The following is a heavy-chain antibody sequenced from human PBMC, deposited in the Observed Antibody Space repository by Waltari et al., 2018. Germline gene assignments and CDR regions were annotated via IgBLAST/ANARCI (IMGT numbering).Heavy chain of an antibody. CDR1: GFTFSAYR. V-gene: IGHV3-74*01. CDR2: INADGRAT. Sequence: EVQLVESGGGLVQPGGSRRLSCAASGFTFSAYRMHWVRQAPGKGLVWVSRINADGRATLYADSVKGRFTMSRDNAKDTLYLQMNSLRAEDTAVYYCAKSGGSYFDYWGQGTLVTVSS. CDR3: AKSGGSYFDY. J-gene: IGHJ4*02. D-gene: IGHD1-26*01.